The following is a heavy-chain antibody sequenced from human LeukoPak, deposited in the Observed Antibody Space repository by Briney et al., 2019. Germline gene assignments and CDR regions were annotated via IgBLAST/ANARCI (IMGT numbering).Heavy chain of an antibody. CDR1: GGSFSSSSYY. J-gene: IGHJ5*02. Sequence: SETLSLTCTVSGGSFSSSSYYWGWIRQPPGKGLEWIGSIYYSGSTYYNPSLKSRVTISVDTSKNQFSLKLSSVTAADTAVYYCARHPAGVTTVTTTPFDPWGQGTLVTVSS. D-gene: IGHD4-17*01. CDR2: IYYSGST. CDR3: ARHPAGVTTVTTTPFDP. V-gene: IGHV4-39*01.